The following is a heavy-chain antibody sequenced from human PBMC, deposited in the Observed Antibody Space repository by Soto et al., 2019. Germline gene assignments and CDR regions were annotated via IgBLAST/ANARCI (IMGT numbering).Heavy chain of an antibody. V-gene: IGHV4-34*01. Sequence: SETLSLTCAVYGGSFSGYYWSWIRQPPGKGLEWIGEINHSGRTNYNPSLKSRVPISVDTSTNQFSLKRRLVTAADTAVYYCARGHPPSDILTGFDYWGQGTLVTGS. CDR1: GGSFSGYY. CDR2: INHSGRT. J-gene: IGHJ4*02. D-gene: IGHD3-9*01. CDR3: ARGHPPSDILTGFDY.